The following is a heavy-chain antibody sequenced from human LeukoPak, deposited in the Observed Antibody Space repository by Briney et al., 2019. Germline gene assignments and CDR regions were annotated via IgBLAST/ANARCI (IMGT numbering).Heavy chain of an antibody. Sequence: VASVTVSCKASGGTLSSYAISWVRQAPAHGLEWMGGIIPIFGTANYAQKFQGRVTITADESTSTAYMELSSLRSEDTAVYYCAREGGGMAVAGTFNSYWGQGTLVTVSS. V-gene: IGHV1-69*13. D-gene: IGHD6-19*01. CDR2: IIPIFGTA. J-gene: IGHJ4*02. CDR1: GGTLSSYA. CDR3: AREGGGMAVAGTFNSY.